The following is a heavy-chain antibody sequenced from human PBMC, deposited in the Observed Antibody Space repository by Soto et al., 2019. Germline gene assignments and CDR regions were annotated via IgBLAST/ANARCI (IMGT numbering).Heavy chain of an antibody. Sequence: SETLSLTCDVSGYSISSYYYWGWIRQPPGEGLEWIGSIYHSGSTYYNPSLRSRVTISIDPSENQFSLKLTSVTDADTAVYYCARDLIYYGNYYYSLDVWGQGTTVTVSS. V-gene: IGHV4-38-2*02. CDR3: ARDLIYYGNYYYSLDV. CDR1: GYSISSYYY. CDR2: IYHSGST. D-gene: IGHD3-16*01. J-gene: IGHJ6*02.